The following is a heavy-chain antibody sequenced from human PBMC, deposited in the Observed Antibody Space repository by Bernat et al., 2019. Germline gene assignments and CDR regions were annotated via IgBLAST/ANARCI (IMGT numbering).Heavy chain of an antibody. Sequence: EVQLVESGGGLVQPGGSLRLSCAVSGFTLSRDSMNWVRQAPGKGLEWVSYIISGSRIIYLADSVKGRLTISRDDAKNSLYLQMNGLRAGDTAVYYCARADYDFWEGMDVWGQGTTVTVSS. CDR3: ARADYDFWEGMDV. V-gene: IGHV3-48*01. CDR1: GFTLSRDS. J-gene: IGHJ6*02. CDR2: IISGSRII. D-gene: IGHD3-3*01.